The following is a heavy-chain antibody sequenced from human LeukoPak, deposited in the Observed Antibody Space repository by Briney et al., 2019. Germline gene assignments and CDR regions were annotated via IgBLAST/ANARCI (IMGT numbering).Heavy chain of an antibody. Sequence: QPGGSLRLSCVPSGFTVSSNYMSWVRRAPGKGLQWVSVLYSDGSTYYADSVKGRFIISRDNAKNSLYLQMNSLRAEDTAVYYCAREGRIAAAGTPGWFDPWGQGTLVTVSS. D-gene: IGHD6-13*01. CDR1: GFTVSSNY. CDR3: AREGRIAAAGTPGWFDP. CDR2: LYSDGST. J-gene: IGHJ5*02. V-gene: IGHV3-66*01.